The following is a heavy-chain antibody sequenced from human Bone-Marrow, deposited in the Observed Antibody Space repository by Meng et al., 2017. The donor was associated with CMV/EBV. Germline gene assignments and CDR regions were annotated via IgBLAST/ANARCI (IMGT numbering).Heavy chain of an antibody. V-gene: IGHV1-18*01. CDR1: GYTFTSYG. CDR3: ARDHIRLGWYGAYGLDV. Sequence: ASVKVSCKASGYTFTSYGISWVRQAPGQGLEWMGWISAYNDNTNYAQKLQGRVTMTTDTSTRIAYMELRNLRSDDTAVYYCARDHIRLGWYGAYGLDVWGQGTTVTVSS. D-gene: IGHD3-10*01. CDR2: ISAYNDNT. J-gene: IGHJ6*02.